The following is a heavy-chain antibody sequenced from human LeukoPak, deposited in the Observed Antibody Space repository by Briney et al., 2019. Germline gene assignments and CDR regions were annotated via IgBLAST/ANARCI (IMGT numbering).Heavy chain of an antibody. V-gene: IGHV3-11*03. D-gene: IGHD4-17*01. J-gene: IGHJ6*02. CDR1: GFTFSDYY. CDR3: ARNAYGAQTPADV. CDR2: INPTSGYT. Sequence: KTGGSLRLSCAASGFTFSDYYMSWIRQAPGKGLEWLSYINPTSGYTPYADSVRGRFTISRDNAKNSLYLQMNSLRAEDTAVYYCARNAYGAQTPADVWVQGTTVTVSS.